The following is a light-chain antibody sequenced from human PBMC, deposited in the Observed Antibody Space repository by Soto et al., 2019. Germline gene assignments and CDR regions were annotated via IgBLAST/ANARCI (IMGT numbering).Light chain of an antibody. CDR1: QARLHSNGYNY. Sequence: DIVMTQSPLSLPVTPGEPASISCRSSQARLHSNGYNYLDWYLQKPGQSPQLLIYLGSNRASGVPDRFRGSGSGTDFTLKISRVEAEDVGVYYCMQALRTPRITFGQGTRLEIK. CDR3: MQALRTPRIT. V-gene: IGKV2-28*01. J-gene: IGKJ5*01. CDR2: LGS.